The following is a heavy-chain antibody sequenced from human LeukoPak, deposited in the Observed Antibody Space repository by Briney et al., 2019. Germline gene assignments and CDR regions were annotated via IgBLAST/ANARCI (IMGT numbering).Heavy chain of an antibody. J-gene: IGHJ5*02. Sequence: ASVKVSCKASGYTFTGYYMHWVRQAPGQGLEWMGWINPNSGGTNYAQKFQGRVTMTRDTSISTAYMELSRLRSDDTAVYYCARVGSSSPRTIGNWFDPWGQGTLVTVSS. D-gene: IGHD6-13*01. CDR3: ARVGSSSPRTIGNWFDP. CDR1: GYTFTGYY. CDR2: INPNSGGT. V-gene: IGHV1-2*02.